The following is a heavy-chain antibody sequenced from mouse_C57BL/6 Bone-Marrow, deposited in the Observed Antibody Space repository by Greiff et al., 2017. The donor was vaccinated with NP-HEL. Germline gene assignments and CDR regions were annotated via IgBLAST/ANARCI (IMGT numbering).Heavy chain of an antibody. CDR2: ISSGGDYI. J-gene: IGHJ1*03. CDR3: TTYDYDGGWYFDV. D-gene: IGHD2-4*01. CDR1: GFTFSSYA. V-gene: IGHV5-9-1*02. Sequence: EVKVVESGAGLVKPGGSLKLSCAASGFTFSSYAMSWVRQTPEKRLEWVAYISSGGDYIYYADTVKGRFTISRDNARNTLYLQMSSLKSEDAAMYYCTTYDYDGGWYFDVWGTGTTVTVSS.